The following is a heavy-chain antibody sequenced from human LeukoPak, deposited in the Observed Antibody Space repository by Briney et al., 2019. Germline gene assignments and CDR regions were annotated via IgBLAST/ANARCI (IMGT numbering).Heavy chain of an antibody. CDR2: IYYSGST. CDR1: GGSISSYY. D-gene: IGHD7-27*01. J-gene: IGHJ4*02. V-gene: IGHV4-59*08. CDR3: ARRPTGDPKFDY. Sequence: SETLSLTCTVSGGSISSYYWSWIRQPPGKGLEWVGYIYYSGSTNYDPSLKSRVTISVDTSKNRFSLKLSTVTAADTAVYYCARRPTGDPKFDYWGQGTLVTVSS.